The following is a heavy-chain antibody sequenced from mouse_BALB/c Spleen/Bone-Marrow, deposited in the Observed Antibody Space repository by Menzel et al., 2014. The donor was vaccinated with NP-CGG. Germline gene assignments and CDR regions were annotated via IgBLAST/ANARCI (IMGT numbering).Heavy chain of an antibody. CDR3: ARGGDNYAWFPY. J-gene: IGHJ3*01. Sequence: QVQLQQSGAEFVKPWVSVKLSCKSSGYTFTTYWRHWVKQRPGQGLEGIGQIDPSDSYTNYSQKFKGKATLTVDKSSSTAYMQLSSLSSEDSAVYYCARGGDNYAWFPYWGQGTLVTVSA. D-gene: IGHD1-3*01. V-gene: IGHV1-69*02. CDR2: IDPSDSYT. CDR1: GYTFTTYW.